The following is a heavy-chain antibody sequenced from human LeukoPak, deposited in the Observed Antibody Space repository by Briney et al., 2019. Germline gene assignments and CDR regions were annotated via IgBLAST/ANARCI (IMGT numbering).Heavy chain of an antibody. CDR2: FYVGGAT. Sequence: PGGSLRLSCAVSGFSVTNNYMSWVRQAPGKGLEWVSVFYVGGATYYADSVKGRFTISRDNSENTLYLQMKSLRAEDTAVYYCAKNRGGSCYSDFDFWGQGTLDTVSS. D-gene: IGHD2-15*01. J-gene: IGHJ4*02. CDR1: GFSVTNNY. V-gene: IGHV3-53*01. CDR3: AKNRGGSCYSDFDF.